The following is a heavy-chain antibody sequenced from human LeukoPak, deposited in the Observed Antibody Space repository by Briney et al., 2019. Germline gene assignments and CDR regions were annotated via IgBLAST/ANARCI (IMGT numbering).Heavy chain of an antibody. V-gene: IGHV1-69*05. D-gene: IGHD3-9*01. Sequence: ASVKVCCKASGGTFSCYAISWVRQAPGQGLEWMGGIIPIFGTANYAQKFQGRVTITTDESTSTAYMELSSLRSEDTAVYYWARVLEYYDILTGTDYYYYYGMDVWGQGTTVTVSS. CDR2: IIPIFGTA. J-gene: IGHJ6*02. CDR3: ARVLEYYDILTGTDYYYYYGMDV. CDR1: GGTFSCYA.